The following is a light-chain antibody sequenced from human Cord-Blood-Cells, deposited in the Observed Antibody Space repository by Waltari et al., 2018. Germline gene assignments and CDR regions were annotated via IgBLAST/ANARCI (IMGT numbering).Light chain of an antibody. V-gene: IGLV1-36*01. CDR3: AAWDDSLNGPV. CDR2: YED. J-gene: IGLJ2*01. CDR1: SSNLGTNA. Sequence: QSVLTQPPSVSEAPRQRVTISCSGSSSNLGTNAVHWYQQLPGKAPKLLIYYEDLLPSGVSDRFSGSKSGTSASLAISGLQSEDEADYYCAAWDDSLNGPVFGGGTKLTVL.